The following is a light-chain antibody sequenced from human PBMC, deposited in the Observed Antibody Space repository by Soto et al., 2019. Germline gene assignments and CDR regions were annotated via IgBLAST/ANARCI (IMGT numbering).Light chain of an antibody. CDR1: NSDVGGYNY. V-gene: IGLV2-14*01. Sequence: QYALTQPASVSGYPGQSITISCTGTNSDVGGYNYVSWYQQYPGKAPKLMIYEVSNRPSGVSNRFSGSKSGNTASLTISGLQAEDEADYYCSSYTSSILVFGGGTKLTVL. J-gene: IGLJ3*02. CDR2: EVS. CDR3: SSYTSSILV.